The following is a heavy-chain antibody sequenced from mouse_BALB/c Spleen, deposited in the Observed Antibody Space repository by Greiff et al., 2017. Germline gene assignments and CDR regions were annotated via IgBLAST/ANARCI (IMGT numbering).Heavy chain of an antibody. D-gene: IGHD4-1*01. CDR1: GFAFSSYD. V-gene: IGHV5-12-1*01. CDR2: ISSGGGST. Sequence: EVKLVESGGGLVKPGGSLKLSCAASGFAFSSYDMSWVRQTPEKRLEWVAYISSGGGSTYYPDTVKGRFTISRDNAKNTLYLQMSSLKSEDTAMYFCARHPRTGAGFAYWGQGTLVTVSA. CDR3: ARHPRTGAGFAY. J-gene: IGHJ3*01.